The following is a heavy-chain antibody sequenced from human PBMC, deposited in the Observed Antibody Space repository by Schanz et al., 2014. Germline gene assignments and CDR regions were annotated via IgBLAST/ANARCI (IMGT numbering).Heavy chain of an antibody. CDR1: GYTFTNYG. Sequence: QVRLVQSGAELKMPGATVKVSCETSGYTFTNYGVSWVRQAPGQGLEWVAWISPYNGNTAYAQNLKGRLRRTTDTSTATAYMELRSLTSDDTAVYYCARDRVYRFLKGENRFYFDYWGQGTLVIVSS. D-gene: IGHD3-3*01. V-gene: IGHV1-18*01. CDR2: ISPYNGNT. J-gene: IGHJ4*02. CDR3: ARDRVYRFLKGENRFYFDY.